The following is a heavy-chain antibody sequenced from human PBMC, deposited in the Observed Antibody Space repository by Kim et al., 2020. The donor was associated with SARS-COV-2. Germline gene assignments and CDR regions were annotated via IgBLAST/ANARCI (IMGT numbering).Heavy chain of an antibody. Sequence: YYADSVKGRFTISRDNSKNTLYLQMSSLRAEDTAVYYGVRTVTNILYFDYWGQGTLVTVSS. V-gene: IGHV3-64D*09. J-gene: IGHJ4*02. D-gene: IGHD4-17*01. CDR3: VRTVTNILYFDY.